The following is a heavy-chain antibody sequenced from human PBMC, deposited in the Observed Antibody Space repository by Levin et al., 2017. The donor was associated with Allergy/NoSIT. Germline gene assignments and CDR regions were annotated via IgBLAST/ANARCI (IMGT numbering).Heavy chain of an antibody. CDR3: AKDLATRPDHYYGMDV. CDR2: ISNDGTYK. D-gene: IGHD4-23*01. J-gene: IGHJ6*02. V-gene: IGHV3-30*18. CDR1: GFTSSSHG. Sequence: SCAASGFTSSSHGMHWVRQAPGKGLEWVTAISNDGTYKRYADSVKGRFTISKDNSKNTVYLQLDSLRDEDTAVYYCAKDLATRPDHYYGMDVWGQGTTVTVSS.